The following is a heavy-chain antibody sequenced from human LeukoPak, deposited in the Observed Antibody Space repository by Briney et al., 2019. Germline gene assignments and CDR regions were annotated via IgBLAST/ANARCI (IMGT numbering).Heavy chain of an antibody. CDR3: ARELLYGGNSDAFDI. V-gene: IGHV1-18*01. CDR2: ISAYNGNT. D-gene: IGHD4-23*01. J-gene: IGHJ3*02. Sequence: GASVKVSCTASGYTFTSYGISWVRQAPGQGLEWMGWISAYNGNTNYAQKLQGRVTMTTDTSTSTAYMELRSLRSDDTAVYYCARELLYGGNSDAFDIWGQGTMVTVSS. CDR1: GYTFTSYG.